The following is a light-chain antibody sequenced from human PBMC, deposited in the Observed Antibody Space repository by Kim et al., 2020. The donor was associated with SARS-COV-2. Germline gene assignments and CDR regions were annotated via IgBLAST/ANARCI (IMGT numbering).Light chain of an antibody. CDR1: QSVSSR. Sequence: SPGERATLSCRASQSVSSRLAWYQHKPGQAPSLLIYDASHRATGIPARFSGSGSGTDFTLTISSIEPDDFAVYYCQQRSNWPPLYTFGQGTKLEI. V-gene: IGKV3-11*01. J-gene: IGKJ2*01. CDR3: QQRSNWPPLYT. CDR2: DAS.